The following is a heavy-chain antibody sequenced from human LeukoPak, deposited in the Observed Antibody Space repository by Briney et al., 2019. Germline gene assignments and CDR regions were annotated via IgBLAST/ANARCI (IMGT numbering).Heavy chain of an antibody. CDR2: ISGSSSYI. D-gene: IGHD4-17*01. J-gene: IGHJ5*02. V-gene: IGHV3-21*01. Sequence: PGGSLRLSCAASGFTFSSYSMNWIRQAPGKGLEWVSSISGSSSYIYYADSVKGRFTISRDNAKNSLYLQMNSLRAEDTAVYYCTRSTEDGDYGPWGQGTLVTVSS. CDR1: GFTFSSYS. CDR3: TRSTEDGDYGP.